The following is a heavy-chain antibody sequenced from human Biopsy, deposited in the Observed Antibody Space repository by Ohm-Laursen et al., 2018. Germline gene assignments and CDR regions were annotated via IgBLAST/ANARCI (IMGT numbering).Heavy chain of an antibody. V-gene: IGHV3-30*18. J-gene: IGHJ6*02. Sequence: SLRLSCAASRFTFSTYGMHWVRQAPGKGLEWVAVISFDGSDQKYAGSVKGRFTISRDNSKNTLYLQMNSLRAEDTAVFYCVKDRGAAGTDYYYGMDVWGQGTTVTVSS. D-gene: IGHD3-10*01. CDR2: ISFDGSDQ. CDR1: RFTFSTYG. CDR3: VKDRGAAGTDYYYGMDV.